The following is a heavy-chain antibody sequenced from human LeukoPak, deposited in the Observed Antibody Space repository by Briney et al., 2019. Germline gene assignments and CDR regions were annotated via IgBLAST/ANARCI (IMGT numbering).Heavy chain of an antibody. J-gene: IGHJ5*02. CDR1: GGSISSGDYY. V-gene: IGHV4-30-4*01. Sequence: KSSQTLSLTCTVSGGSISSGDYYWSWIRQPPGKGLEWIAYIYYSGSTYYNPSLKSRVTISVDTSKNQFSLKLSSVTAADTAVYYGASTPDYDILSEHLGSWFDPWGQGTLVTVSS. D-gene: IGHD3-9*01. CDR2: IYYSGST. CDR3: ASTPDYDILSEHLGSWFDP.